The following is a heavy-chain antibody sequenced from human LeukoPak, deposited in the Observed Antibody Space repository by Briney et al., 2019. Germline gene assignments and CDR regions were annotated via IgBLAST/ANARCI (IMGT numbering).Heavy chain of an antibody. J-gene: IGHJ4*02. CDR3: TSGRGGGDY. V-gene: IGHV3-23*01. CDR2: ISGSGGST. D-gene: IGHD1-14*01. Sequence: GGSLRLSCAASGFTFSSYAMSWVRQAPGKGLEWVSAISGSGGSTYYADSAKGRFTISGDNSKNTLYLQMNSLRSEDTAVYYCTSGRGGGDYWGQGTLVTVSS. CDR1: GFTFSSYA.